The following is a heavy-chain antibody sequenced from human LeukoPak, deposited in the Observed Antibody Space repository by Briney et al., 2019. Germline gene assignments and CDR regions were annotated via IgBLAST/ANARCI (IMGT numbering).Heavy chain of an antibody. Sequence: QSGGSLRLSCAASEFTFSSYSMNWVRQAPGKGLEWVSGISGSGGSTYYAASVKGRFTISRDNSKNTLYLQMNSLRAEDTAVYYCAKGGSYYYDTSGYFGYWGQGTLVTVSS. CDR3: AKGGSYYYDTSGYFGY. D-gene: IGHD3-22*01. J-gene: IGHJ4*02. CDR1: EFTFSSYS. CDR2: ISGSGGST. V-gene: IGHV3-23*01.